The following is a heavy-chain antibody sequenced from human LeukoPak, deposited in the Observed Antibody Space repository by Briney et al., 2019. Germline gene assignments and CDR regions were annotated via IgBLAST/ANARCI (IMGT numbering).Heavy chain of an antibody. CDR3: ARDRFDDSSGYYYHYYYYMDV. J-gene: IGHJ6*03. V-gene: IGHV4-61*02. CDR2: IYYSGST. CDR1: GDSISSGDYY. Sequence: SQTLSLTCTVSGDSISSGDYYWSWIRQPAGKGLEWIGSIYYSGSTYCNPSLKSRVTISVDTSKSQFSLKVSSVTAADTAVYYCARDRFDDSSGYYYHYYYYMDVWGKGTTVTVSS. D-gene: IGHD3-22*01.